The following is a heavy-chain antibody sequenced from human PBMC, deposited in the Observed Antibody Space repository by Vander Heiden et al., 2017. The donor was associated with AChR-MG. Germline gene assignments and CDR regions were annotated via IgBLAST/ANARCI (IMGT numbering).Heavy chain of an antibody. J-gene: IGHJ5*02. V-gene: IGHV3-15*01. CDR2: IKSNSDGGIT. D-gene: IGHD1-7*01. Sequence: DVHLVESGGGLVKPGGSLRLSCAVSGFTFKDAWMSWVRQAPGKGLEWIGRIKSNSDGGITDHAAPVKGRFTISRDDSKNTLYLQMGSLKAEDTGVYYCTTLSLWNYVLETWGQGSLVTVSS. CDR1: GFTFKDAW. CDR3: TTLSLWNYVLET.